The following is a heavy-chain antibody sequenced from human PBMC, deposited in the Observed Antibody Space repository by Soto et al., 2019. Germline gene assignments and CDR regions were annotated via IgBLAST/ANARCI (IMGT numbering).Heavy chain of an antibody. Sequence: QLQLQESGPGLVKPSETLSLTCTVSGGSISSSSYYWGWIRQPPGKGLEWIGSIYYSGSTYYNPSLKSRVTISVDTSKNQFSLKLSSVTAADTAVYYCARTYYDYIWGSYPEVVVGAFDIWGQGTMVTVSS. CDR2: IYYSGST. D-gene: IGHD3-16*02. CDR3: ARTYYDYIWGSYPEVVVGAFDI. V-gene: IGHV4-39*01. J-gene: IGHJ3*02. CDR1: GGSISSSSYY.